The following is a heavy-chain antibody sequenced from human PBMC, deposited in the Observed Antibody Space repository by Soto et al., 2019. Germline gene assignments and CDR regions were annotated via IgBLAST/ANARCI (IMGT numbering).Heavy chain of an antibody. V-gene: IGHV1-3*01. CDR2: INAGNGNT. Sequence: ASVKVSCKASGYTFTSYAMHWVRQAPGQRLEWMGWINAGNGNTKYSQKFQGRVTITRDTSASTAYMELSSLRSEDTAVYYCASGATTMVRGVIIPIDYYYYGMDVWGQGTTVTVSS. J-gene: IGHJ6*02. D-gene: IGHD3-10*01. CDR1: GYTFTSYA. CDR3: ASGATTMVRGVIIPIDYYYYGMDV.